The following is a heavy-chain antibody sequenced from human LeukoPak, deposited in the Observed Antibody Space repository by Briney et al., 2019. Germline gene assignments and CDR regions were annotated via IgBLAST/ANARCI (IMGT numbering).Heavy chain of an antibody. D-gene: IGHD6-13*01. J-gene: IGHJ4*02. V-gene: IGHV3-15*01. CDR2: IKSKTGGGTT. CDR1: GFTFSNAW. CDR3: TTLAAAGT. Sequence: PGGSLRLSCAASGFTFSNAWMSWVRQAPGKGLEWVGRIKSKTGGGTTDYAAPVKGRFTISRDDSKNTLYLQMNSLKTEDTAVYYCTTLAAAGTGGQGTLVTVSS.